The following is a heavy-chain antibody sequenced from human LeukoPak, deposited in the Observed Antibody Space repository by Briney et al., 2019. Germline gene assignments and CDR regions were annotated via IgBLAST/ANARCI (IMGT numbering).Heavy chain of an antibody. CDR2: IKGSGGNT. D-gene: IGHD3-22*01. CDR3: AKEKALVVITYFDY. J-gene: IGHJ4*02. V-gene: IGHV3-23*01. CDR1: GFTFSSYA. Sequence: PGGSLRLSCAASGFTFSSYAMSWVRQAPGKGLEWVSDIKGSGGNTYYADSVKGRFTISRDNSKNTLYLQVNSLRAEDTAVYYCAKEKALVVITYFDYWGQGTLVTVSS.